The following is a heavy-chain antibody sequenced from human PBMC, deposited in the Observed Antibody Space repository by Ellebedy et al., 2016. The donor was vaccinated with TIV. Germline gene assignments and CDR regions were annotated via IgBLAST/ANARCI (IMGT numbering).Heavy chain of an antibody. CDR1: GFIVSSNY. V-gene: IGHV3-66*01. CDR2: IYSDGST. CDR3: ARSPQHFYYFDY. D-gene: IGHD3-3*02. Sequence: GESLKISCAASGFIVSSNYMSWVRQAPGKGLEWVSVIYSDGSTYYADSVKGRFTISRDNSKNTLYLQMNSLRTEDTAMFYCARSPQHFYYFDYWGQGTLVTVSS. J-gene: IGHJ4*02.